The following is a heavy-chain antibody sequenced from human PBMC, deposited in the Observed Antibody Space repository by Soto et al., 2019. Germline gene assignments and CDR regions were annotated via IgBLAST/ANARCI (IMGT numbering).Heavy chain of an antibody. J-gene: IGHJ4*02. Sequence: SETLSLTCAVSGYSISSSNWWGWMRQPPGKGLEWIGYIYYSGTTYYNPSLKSRVTMSVDTSKTQFSLKLTSVTAVDTAVYYWARREIQGPIDYWGQGTLVTVSS. D-gene: IGHD1-26*01. V-gene: IGHV4-28*01. CDR2: IYYSGTT. CDR1: GYSISSSNW. CDR3: ARREIQGPIDY.